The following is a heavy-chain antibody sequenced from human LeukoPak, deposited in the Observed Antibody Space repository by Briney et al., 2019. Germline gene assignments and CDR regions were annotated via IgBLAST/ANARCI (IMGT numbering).Heavy chain of an antibody. J-gene: IGHJ5*02. CDR2: ISSSSSYI. CDR1: GFTFSSYS. D-gene: IGHD1-26*01. CDR3: ARDVPYSGSDLNWFDP. V-gene: IGHV3-21*01. Sequence: GGSLRLSCAASGFTFSSYSMNWVRQAPGKGLEWVSSISSSSSYIYYADSVKGRFTISRDNAKNSLYLQMNSLRAEDTAVYYCARDVPYSGSDLNWFDPWGQGTLVTVSS.